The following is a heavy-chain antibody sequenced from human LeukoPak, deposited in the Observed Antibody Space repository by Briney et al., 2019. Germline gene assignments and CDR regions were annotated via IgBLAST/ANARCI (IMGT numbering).Heavy chain of an antibody. CDR2: ISNGGSTI. CDR3: AKRYCSSTSCHGYYYYMDV. V-gene: IGHV3-11*01. J-gene: IGHJ6*03. D-gene: IGHD2-2*01. CDR1: GFTFSDYY. Sequence: GGSLRLSCAASGFTFSDYYMSWIRQAPGEGLEWVSYISNGGSTIYYADSVKGRFTISRDNAKNSLYLQMNSLRAEDTAVYYCAKRYCSSTSCHGYYYYMDVWGKGTTVTVSS.